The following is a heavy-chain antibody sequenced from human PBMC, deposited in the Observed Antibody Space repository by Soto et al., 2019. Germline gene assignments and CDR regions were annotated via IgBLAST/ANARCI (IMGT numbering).Heavy chain of an antibody. D-gene: IGHD2-15*01. J-gene: IGHJ5*02. CDR1: GGTFGGYY. CDR3: KFLADCGGRSCCYALSP. CDR2: INHSGST. Sequence: PLQTLSVTSAVYGGTFGGYYGRWIRQPKGKRLEWIGEINHSGSTNYNQSLKSRVTISVDTSKNQFSQKLSYVTAADKAVNYIKFLADCGGRSCCYALSPWGQGSLVIVSS. V-gene: IGHV4-34*08.